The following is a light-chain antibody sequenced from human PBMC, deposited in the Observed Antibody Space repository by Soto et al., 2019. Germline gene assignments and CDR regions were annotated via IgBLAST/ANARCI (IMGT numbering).Light chain of an antibody. Sequence: AIRMTQSPSSLSASTGDRVTITCRASQGISSYLAWYQQKPGKAPKLLIYAASTLQSGVPSRFSGSGSGTDFTLTISCLQSEDFATYYCQQHRNYPLTFGQGTKV. CDR3: QQHRNYPLT. CDR1: QGISSY. J-gene: IGKJ1*01. V-gene: IGKV1-8*01. CDR2: AAS.